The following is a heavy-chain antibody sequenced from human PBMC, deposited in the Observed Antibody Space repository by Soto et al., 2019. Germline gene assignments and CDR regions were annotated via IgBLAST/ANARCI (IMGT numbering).Heavy chain of an antibody. CDR2: INHSGST. CDR3: ARGLRYFDWLLRINWFDP. D-gene: IGHD3-9*01. J-gene: IGHJ5*02. Sequence: SETLSLTCAVYGGSFSGYYWSWIRQPPGKGLEWIGEINHSGSTNYNPSLKSRVTISVDTSKNQFSLKLSSVTAADTAVYYCARGLRYFDWLLRINWFDPWGQGTLVTVSS. V-gene: IGHV4-34*01. CDR1: GGSFSGYY.